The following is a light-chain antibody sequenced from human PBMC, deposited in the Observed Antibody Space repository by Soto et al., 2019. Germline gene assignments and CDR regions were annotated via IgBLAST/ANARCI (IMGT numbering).Light chain of an antibody. CDR2: AAS. Sequence: DIQLTQSPSSLSASVGDTVTITCRASQDIDTFLNWYQQKPGKAPNLLIYAASRLQSGVPSRFSGSGSGPDFTLTISSLQPEDFATYYCQQSYSTLWTFGQGTKVDIK. CDR1: QDIDTF. V-gene: IGKV1-39*01. J-gene: IGKJ1*01. CDR3: QQSYSTLWT.